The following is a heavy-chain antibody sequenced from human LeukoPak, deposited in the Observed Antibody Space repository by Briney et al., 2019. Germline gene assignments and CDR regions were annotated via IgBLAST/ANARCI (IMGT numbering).Heavy chain of an antibody. CDR2: IYSGSNT. CDR3: ARVFHDYYFDY. CDR1: GFTVSGNY. J-gene: IGHJ4*02. V-gene: IGHV3-53*01. D-gene: IGHD3-3*01. Sequence: GGSLRLSCVASGFTVSGNYMSWVRQAPGEGLEWVSLIYSGSNTYYADSVKGRFTISRDNSKNTLYLQMNTVRAEDTAIYYCARVFHDYYFDYWGQGTLVTVSS.